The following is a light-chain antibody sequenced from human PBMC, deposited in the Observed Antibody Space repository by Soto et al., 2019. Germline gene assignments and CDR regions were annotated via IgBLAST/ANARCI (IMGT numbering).Light chain of an antibody. CDR2: HTS. V-gene: IGKV3-11*01. J-gene: IGKJ1*01. CDR3: HQRQSWPRT. Sequence: EIVLTQSPGTLSLSPGQRATLSCRASQTVNSRLAWYQHKPGQAPRPLIYHTSNRATGIPARFSGSGSGTDFTLTISSLEPEDVAVYYCHQRQSWPRTFGQGTKVDI. CDR1: QTVNSR.